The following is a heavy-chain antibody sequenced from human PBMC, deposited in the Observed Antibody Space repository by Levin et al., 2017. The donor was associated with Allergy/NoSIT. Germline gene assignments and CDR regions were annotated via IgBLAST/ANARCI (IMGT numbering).Heavy chain of an antibody. D-gene: IGHD4-17*01. J-gene: IGHJ4*02. V-gene: IGHV3-7*04. CDR1: GFTFTNYW. CDR3: ARTGDDY. CDR2: IDQGGSGK. Sequence: LSLTCAAFGFTFTNYWMTWVRQAPGKGLEWVANIDQGGSGKYYVDSVKGRFTISRDNDMNSLYLQMNSLRAEDTAVYFCARTGDDYWGQGTLVTVSS.